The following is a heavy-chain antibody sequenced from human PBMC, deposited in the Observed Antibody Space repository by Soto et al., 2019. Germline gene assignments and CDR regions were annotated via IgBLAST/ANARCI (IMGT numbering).Heavy chain of an antibody. D-gene: IGHD2-15*01. CDR2: IYYSGST. J-gene: IGHJ3*02. V-gene: IGHV4-59*01. CDR3: ARRVEDIVVVVAASPGAFDI. CDR1: GGSISSYY. Sequence: SETLSLTCTVSGGSISSYYWSWIRQPPGKGLEWIGYIYYSGSTNYNPSLKSRVTISVDTSKNQFSLKLSSVTAADTAVYYCARRVEDIVVVVAASPGAFDIWGQGTMVTVSS.